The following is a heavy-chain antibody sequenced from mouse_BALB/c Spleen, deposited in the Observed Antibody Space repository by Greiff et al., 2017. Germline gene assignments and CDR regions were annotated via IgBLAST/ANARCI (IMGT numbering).Heavy chain of an antibody. CDR2: IYPGDGDT. CDR1: GYAFSSYW. Sequence: QVQLKESGAELVRPGSSVKISCKASGYAFSSYWMNWVKQRPGQGLEWIGQIYPGDGDTNYNGKFKGKATLTADKSSSTAYMQLSSLTSEDSAVYFCARFTTVPHDFDYWGQGTTLTVSS. D-gene: IGHD1-1*01. CDR3: ARFTTVPHDFDY. V-gene: IGHV1-80*01. J-gene: IGHJ2*01.